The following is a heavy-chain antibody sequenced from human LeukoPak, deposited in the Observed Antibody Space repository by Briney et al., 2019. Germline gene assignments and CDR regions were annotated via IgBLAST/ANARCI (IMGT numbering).Heavy chain of an antibody. CDR2: IKQDGSEK. CDR1: GFTFISYW. Sequence: GGSLRLSFAASGFTFISYWMSWVRQAPGKGREWLANIKQDGSEKYYVDSVKGRFTISRDNAKNSLYLQMNSLRAEDTAVYYCARDLWPYSSGWYFGYWGQGTLVTVSS. D-gene: IGHD6-19*01. J-gene: IGHJ4*02. CDR3: ARDLWPYSSGWYFGY. V-gene: IGHV3-7*03.